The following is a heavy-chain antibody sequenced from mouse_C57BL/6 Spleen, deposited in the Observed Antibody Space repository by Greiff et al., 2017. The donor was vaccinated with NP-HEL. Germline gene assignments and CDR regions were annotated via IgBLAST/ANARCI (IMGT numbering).Heavy chain of an antibody. CDR2: IDPSASYT. V-gene: IGHV1-69*01. CDR1: GYTFTSYW. CDR3: ARFPITTVVATPGFDY. D-gene: IGHD1-1*01. Sequence: QVQLQQPGAELVMPGASVKLSCKASGYTFTSYWMHWVKQRPGQGLEWIGEIDPSASYTNYNQKFKGKSTLTVDKSSSTAYMQLSSLTSEDSAVYYCARFPITTVVATPGFDYWGQGTTLTVSS. J-gene: IGHJ2*01.